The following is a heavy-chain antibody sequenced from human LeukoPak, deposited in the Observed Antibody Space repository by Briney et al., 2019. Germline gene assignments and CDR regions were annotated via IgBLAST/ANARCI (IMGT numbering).Heavy chain of an antibody. CDR2: ISYDGINK. CDR1: GFTFSNYA. Sequence: GGSLRLSCAASGFTFSNYAMHWVRQAPGKGLEWVAVISYDGINKYYADSVKGRFTISRDNSKSTLYPQMNSLRTEDTAVYYCARDPLDSSGLMNWFDPWGQGTLVTVSS. J-gene: IGHJ5*02. V-gene: IGHV3-30-3*01. CDR3: ARDPLDSSGLMNWFDP. D-gene: IGHD3-22*01.